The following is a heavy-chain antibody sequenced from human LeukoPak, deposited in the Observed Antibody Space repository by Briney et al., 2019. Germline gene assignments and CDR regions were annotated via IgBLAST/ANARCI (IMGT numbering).Heavy chain of an antibody. CDR1: GYTFTDYH. V-gene: IGHV1-2*02. J-gene: IGHJ4*02. CDR2: VNPHTGAP. D-gene: IGHD5-24*01. Sequence: ASVKVSCKASGYTFTDYHIHWVRQAPGQGLEWLGWVNPHTGAPNHAQKFQGRVTVTRDKPLTSAYMELTNLRPDDTAVYYCARPGERRWQYVYWGQGTLVTVSS. CDR3: ARPGERRWQYVY.